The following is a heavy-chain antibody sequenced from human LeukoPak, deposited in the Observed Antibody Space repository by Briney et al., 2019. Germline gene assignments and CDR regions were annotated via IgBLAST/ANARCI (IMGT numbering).Heavy chain of an antibody. CDR3: ARGGLGTTTHAFDI. Sequence: GASVKVSCKASGYTFTSYGISWVRQAPGQGLEWMGWISAYNGNTKYAQKFQGRVTVTIDTSTSTAYMELRSLRSDDTAVYYCARGGLGTTTHAFDIWGQGTMVTVSS. D-gene: IGHD1-1*01. V-gene: IGHV1-18*01. J-gene: IGHJ3*02. CDR1: GYTFTSYG. CDR2: ISAYNGNT.